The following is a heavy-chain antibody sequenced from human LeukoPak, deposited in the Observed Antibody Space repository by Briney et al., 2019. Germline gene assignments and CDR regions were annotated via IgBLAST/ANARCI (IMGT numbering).Heavy chain of an antibody. Sequence: GGSLRLSCEASGFTFSRYWMHWVRQAPGKGLMWVSRINSDGSATTYADFVKGRFTISRDNAKNTVYLQMNSLRVDDTAIYYCEGDYGAWGQGTLVTASP. D-gene: IGHD4/OR15-4a*01. CDR1: GFTFSRYW. V-gene: IGHV3-74*03. J-gene: IGHJ5*02. CDR2: INSDGSAT. CDR3: EGDYGA.